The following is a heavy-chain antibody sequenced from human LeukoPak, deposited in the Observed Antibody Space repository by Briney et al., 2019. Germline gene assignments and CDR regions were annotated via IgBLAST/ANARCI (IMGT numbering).Heavy chain of an antibody. V-gene: IGHV1-18*01. CDR3: ARVHGYYIGLYYFDY. CDR2: ISGNGDNT. D-gene: IGHD4-17*01. CDR1: GYTYTTYG. Sequence: AAVKVSCKAPGYTYTTYGISWVRQAPGQGLEWMGWISGNGDNTKYVQEFQGRVTMTTDTSTSTAYMDLRSLRSDDTAIYYCARVHGYYIGLYYFDYWGQATLVTVSS. J-gene: IGHJ4*02.